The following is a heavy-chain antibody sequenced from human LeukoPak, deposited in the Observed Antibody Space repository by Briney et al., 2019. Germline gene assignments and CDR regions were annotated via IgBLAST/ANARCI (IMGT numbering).Heavy chain of an antibody. CDR1: GCSFTDYW. D-gene: IGHD6-13*01. CDR2: IYPGDSDT. J-gene: IGHJ4*02. Sequence: GESLQISCKGSGCSFTDYWIGWLRQMPGKGLEWMGTIYPGDSDTQYSPSFQGQVTISADKSISTAYLQWNSLKASDTAMYYCARRSYSSNLPGYWGQGTLVTVSS. CDR3: ARRSYSSNLPGY. V-gene: IGHV5-51*01.